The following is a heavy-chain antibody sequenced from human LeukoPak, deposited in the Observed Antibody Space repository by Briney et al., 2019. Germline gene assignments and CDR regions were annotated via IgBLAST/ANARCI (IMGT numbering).Heavy chain of an antibody. J-gene: IGHJ6*02. V-gene: IGHV6-1*01. D-gene: IGHD6-13*01. CDR3: ARDNGYSSSWYVQHYYYGMDV. CDR2: TYYRSKWYN. Sequence: PSQTLSLTCAISGDSVSSNSAAWNWIRQSPSRGLEWLGRTYYRSKWYNDYAVSVKSRITINPDTSKNQFSLQLNSVTPEDTAVYYCARDNGYSSSWYVQHYYYGMDVWGQGTTVTVSS. CDR1: GDSVSSNSAA.